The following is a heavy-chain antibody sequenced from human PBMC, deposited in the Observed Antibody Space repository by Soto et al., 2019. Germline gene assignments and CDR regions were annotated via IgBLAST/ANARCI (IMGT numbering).Heavy chain of an antibody. V-gene: IGHV1-18*01. CDR2: ISGYNGAT. CDR3: ATFYSHGWPRGNLDQ. Sequence: QLQLVQSGAEVKKPGASVKVSCKASGYTLTNYGISWVRQAPGQGLEWMGWISGYNGATNYAYKLQGRVTMTTDTSTSTAYMELRSLRPDDTAVYYCATFYSHGWPRGNLDQWGQGTLVTVSS. D-gene: IGHD6-19*01. J-gene: IGHJ4*02. CDR1: GYTLTNYG.